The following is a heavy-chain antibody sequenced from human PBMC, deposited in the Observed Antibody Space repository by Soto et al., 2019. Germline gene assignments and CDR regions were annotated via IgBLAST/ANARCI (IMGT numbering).Heavy chain of an antibody. Sequence: EVQLLESGGGLVQPGGSLRLSCAASGFTLSRYAVTWVRQGTGEGLEWVSYIRDSGEGTYYAASVLGRFTISRDNTKNIQYLQMNGLRAEDTAVYYCAKSPRRLGERPRCYYNGMDVWGQGTPVTVSS. D-gene: IGHD3-16*01. CDR3: AKSPRRLGERPRCYYNGMDV. J-gene: IGHJ6*02. CDR1: GFTLSRYA. V-gene: IGHV3-23*01. CDR2: IRDSGEGT.